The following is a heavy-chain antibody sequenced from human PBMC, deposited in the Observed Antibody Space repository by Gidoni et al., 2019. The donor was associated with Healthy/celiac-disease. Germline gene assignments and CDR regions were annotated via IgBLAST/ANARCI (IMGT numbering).Heavy chain of an antibody. Sequence: QFQLLQSVAEVTKPGSSLKVSCKASGGTFISYAISWVRLATGEGREWMGGIIPNFGTAKYAKKFQGRVTITADKSTSKAYMELSSLRSEDTAVYYCARGAGDYYGSGSYRCDYWGQGTLVTVSS. V-gene: IGHV1-69*14. CDR3: ARGAGDYYGSGSYRCDY. D-gene: IGHD3-10*01. J-gene: IGHJ4*02. CDR2: IIPNFGTA. CDR1: GGTFISYA.